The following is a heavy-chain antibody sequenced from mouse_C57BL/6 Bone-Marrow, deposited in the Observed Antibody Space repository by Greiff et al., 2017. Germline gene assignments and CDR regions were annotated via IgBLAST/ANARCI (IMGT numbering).Heavy chain of an antibody. V-gene: IGHV1-15*01. CDR2: IDPETGGT. Sequence: QVQLQQSGAELVRPGASVTLSCKASGYTFTDYEMHWVKQTPVHGLEWIGAIDPETGGTAYNQKFKGKAILTADKSSSTAYMELRSLTSEDSAVYYWTRRVTTVVALSDYAMDYWGQGTSVTVSS. CDR3: TRRVTTVVALSDYAMDY. D-gene: IGHD1-1*01. CDR1: GYTFTDYE. J-gene: IGHJ4*01.